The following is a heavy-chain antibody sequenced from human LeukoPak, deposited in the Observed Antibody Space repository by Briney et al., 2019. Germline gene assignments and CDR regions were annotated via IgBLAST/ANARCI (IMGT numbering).Heavy chain of an antibody. J-gene: IGHJ4*02. V-gene: IGHV3-23*01. CDR2: ISSSGGRT. Sequence: GGSLRLSCAASGFTFSSYAMSWVRQAPGKGLQWVSAISSSGGRTYYADSVKGRFTISRDNSKNTLYLQMNSLRAEDTAVYYCAKGEKRLGITIFGVVIPHTGVFDYWGQGTLVTVSS. CDR3: AKGEKRLGITIFGVVIPHTGVFDY. D-gene: IGHD3-3*01. CDR1: GFTFSSYA.